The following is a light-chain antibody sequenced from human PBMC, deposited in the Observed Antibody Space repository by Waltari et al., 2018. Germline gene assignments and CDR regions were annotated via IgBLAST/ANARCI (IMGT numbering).Light chain of an antibody. CDR1: SNDMGSSNY. V-gene: IGLV2-14*03. J-gene: IGLJ2*01. Sequence: QSALTQPASVSGSPGQSISIPCTGPSNDMGSSNYVYWYQQHPGNAPRLMIYDVNRRPSGVSNRFSGSKSGNTASLTISGLQADDEAVYYCNSYTSVITGMVFGGGTKLTVL. CDR3: NSYTSVITGMV. CDR2: DVN.